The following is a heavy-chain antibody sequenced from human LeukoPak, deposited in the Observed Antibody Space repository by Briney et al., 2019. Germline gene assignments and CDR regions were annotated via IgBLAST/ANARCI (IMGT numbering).Heavy chain of an antibody. Sequence: GSLRLSCAASGFTFATYAMSWVRQAPGKGLEWVGGISISSVDSYYADSVKGRFSISRDDSKNTLYLQMNRLRDEDTAIYYCAKDRELLFAHCWFDLWGQGTLVTVSS. J-gene: IGHJ5*02. CDR1: GFTFATYA. CDR3: AKDRELLFAHCWFDL. CDR2: ISISSVDS. V-gene: IGHV3-23*01. D-gene: IGHD3-10*01.